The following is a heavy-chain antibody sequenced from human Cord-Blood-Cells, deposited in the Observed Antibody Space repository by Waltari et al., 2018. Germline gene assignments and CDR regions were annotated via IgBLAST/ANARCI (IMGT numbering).Heavy chain of an antibody. V-gene: IGHV1-18*01. CDR3: AREDDILTGYSPLDY. D-gene: IGHD3-9*01. CDR2: VGAYNGNT. Sequence: QVQLVQSGAEVKKPGASVKVSCKASGYTFTSYGISWVRQAPGQGLEWMGWVGAYNGNTNYAQKLQGRVTMTTDTSTSTAYMELRSLRSDDTAVYYCAREDDILTGYSPLDYWGQGTLVTVSS. CDR1: GYTFTSYG. J-gene: IGHJ4*02.